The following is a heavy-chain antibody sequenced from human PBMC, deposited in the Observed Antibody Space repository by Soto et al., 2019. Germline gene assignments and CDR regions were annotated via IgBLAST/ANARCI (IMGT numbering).Heavy chain of an antibody. CDR2: ISAYNGNT. CDR1: GYTFTSYG. D-gene: IGHD2-8*01. J-gene: IGHJ2*01. Sequence: QAQLVQSGAEVKKPGASVKVSCKASGYTFTSYGISWVRQAPGQGLEWMGWISAYNGNTNYAQILQGRVTMTTDTLTSRAYMELRSQRSDDTALNFPPRGGLAGMALWFFDLWGRGTLVTVSS. CDR3: PRGGLAGMALWFFDL. V-gene: IGHV1-18*01.